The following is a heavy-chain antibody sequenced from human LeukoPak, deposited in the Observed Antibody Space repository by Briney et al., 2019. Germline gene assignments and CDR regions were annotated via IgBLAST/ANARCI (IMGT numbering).Heavy chain of an antibody. CDR3: ARGSVHFDS. CDR1: GGSISSYY. CDR2: FHYSGST. V-gene: IGHV4-59*01. J-gene: IGHJ4*02. Sequence: PSETLSLTCTVSGGSISSYYWNWIRQPPGEGLEWIGYFHYSGSTNYNPSLKSRVTISVDTSKNQFSLKVSSVTAADTAVYYCARGSVHFDSWGQGTLVTVSS.